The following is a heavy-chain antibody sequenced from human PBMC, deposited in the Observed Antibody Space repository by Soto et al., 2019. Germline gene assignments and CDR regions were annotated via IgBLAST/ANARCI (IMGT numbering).Heavy chain of an antibody. CDR2: IYHGGST. V-gene: IGHV4-38-2*01. Sequence: SETLSLTCAVSGYSISSGYYWGWLRQPPGKGLEWIGSIYHGGSTYYNPSLNSRVTISVDTSKNQFSLKLSSVTAADTAVYYCARALYATRFNYYDSSGPIDYWGQGTLVTVSS. CDR1: GYSISSGYY. D-gene: IGHD3-22*01. CDR3: ARALYATRFNYYDSSGPIDY. J-gene: IGHJ4*02.